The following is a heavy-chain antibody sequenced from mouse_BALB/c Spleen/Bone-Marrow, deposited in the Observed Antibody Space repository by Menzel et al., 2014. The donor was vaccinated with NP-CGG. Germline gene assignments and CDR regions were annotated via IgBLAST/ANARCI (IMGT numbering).Heavy chain of an antibody. CDR1: GYTFTDYE. V-gene: IGHV1-15*01. Sequence: VQLQQSGAELVRPGASVTLSCKASGYTFTDYEMHWVKQTPVHGLEWIGAIDPETGGTAYNQKFKGKATLTADKSSSTAYTELRSLTSEDSAVYYCTRWGLITTAPFDYWGQGTTLTVSS. CDR3: TRWGLITTAPFDY. CDR2: IDPETGGT. J-gene: IGHJ2*01. D-gene: IGHD1-2*01.